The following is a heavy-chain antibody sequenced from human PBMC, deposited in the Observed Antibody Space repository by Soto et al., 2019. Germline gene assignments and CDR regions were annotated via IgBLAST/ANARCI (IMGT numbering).Heavy chain of an antibody. D-gene: IGHD3-16*02. J-gene: IGHJ4*02. CDR1: GYTFPDYI. CDR2: INPNSGGA. V-gene: IGHV1-2*02. CDR3: AREGDYDYAWGTYPPFDY. Sequence: GSVKVSCKASGYTFPDYIMHWVLQAPGQELEWMGWINPNSGGANYAQNFQGRVTMTRDTSINTAYMELSGLRSDDTAVFYCAREGDYDYAWGTYPPFDYWGQGTLVTVSS.